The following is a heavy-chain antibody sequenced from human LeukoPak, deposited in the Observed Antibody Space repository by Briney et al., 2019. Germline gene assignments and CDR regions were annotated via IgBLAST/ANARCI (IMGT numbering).Heavy chain of an antibody. J-gene: IGHJ4*02. D-gene: IGHD2-2*01. CDR2: ISGSGGST. V-gene: IGHV3-23*01. CDR1: GFTFSSYA. Sequence: PGGSLRLSCAASGFTFSSYAMTWVRQAPGKGLEWVSTISGSGGSTYYADSVKGRFTISRDTSKNTLYLQMNSLRAEDTAVYYCAKDLRDTVVVPGAAGDWGQGTLVTVSS. CDR3: AKDLRDTVVVPGAAGD.